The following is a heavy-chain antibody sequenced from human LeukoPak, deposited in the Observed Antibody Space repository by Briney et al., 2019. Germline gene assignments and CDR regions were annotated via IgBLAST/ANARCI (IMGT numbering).Heavy chain of an antibody. D-gene: IGHD3-16*02. CDR3: ARATGLYYDYVWGSYRSPYYFDY. CDR2: INHSGST. Sequence: SETLSLTCAVYGGSFSGYYWSWIRQPPGKGLGWIGEINHSGSTNYNPSLKSRVTISVDTSKNQFSLKLSSVTAADTAVYYCARATGLYYDYVWGSYRSPYYFDYWGQGTLVTVSS. V-gene: IGHV4-34*01. J-gene: IGHJ4*02. CDR1: GGSFSGYY.